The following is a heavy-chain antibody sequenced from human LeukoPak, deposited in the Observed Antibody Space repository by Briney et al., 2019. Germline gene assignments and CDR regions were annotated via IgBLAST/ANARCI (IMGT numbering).Heavy chain of an antibody. J-gene: IGHJ4*02. D-gene: IGHD6-6*01. V-gene: IGHV5-51*01. CDR3: ARHSSSIAARGRYY. CDR1: GYSFTSYW. CDR2: IYPGDSDT. Sequence: GESLKISCKGSGYSFTSYWIGWVRQMPRRGLEWMGIIYPGDSDTRYSPSFQGQVTISADKSISTAYLQRSSLKASDTAMYYCARHSSSIAARGRYYWGQGTLVTVSS.